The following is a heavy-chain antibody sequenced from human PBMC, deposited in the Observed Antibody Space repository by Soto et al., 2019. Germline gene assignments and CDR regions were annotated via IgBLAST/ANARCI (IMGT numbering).Heavy chain of an antibody. CDR1: GFTFSSYG. V-gene: IGHV3-30*18. Sequence: GGSLRLSCAASGFTFSSYGMHWVRQAPGKGLEWVAVISYDGSNKYYADSVKGRFTISRDNSKNTLYLQMNSLRAEDTAVYYCAKGSYYYDSSGYWSWGQGTLVTVSS. D-gene: IGHD3-22*01. J-gene: IGHJ5*02. CDR2: ISYDGSNK. CDR3: AKGSYYYDSSGYWS.